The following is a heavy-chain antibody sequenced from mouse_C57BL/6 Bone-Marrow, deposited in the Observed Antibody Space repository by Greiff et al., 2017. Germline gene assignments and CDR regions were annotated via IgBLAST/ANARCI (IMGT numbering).Heavy chain of an antibody. CDR2: INPGSGGT. V-gene: IGHV1-54*01. Sequence: QVQLQQSGAELVRPGTSVKVSCKASGYAFTNYLIEWVKQRPGQGLEWIGVINPGSGGTNYNEKFKGKATLTADKSSSTAYMQLSSLTSEDAAVYFCARDGYYVEGAVDYWGQGTSVTVSS. D-gene: IGHD2-3*01. CDR3: ARDGYYVEGAVDY. CDR1: GYAFTNYL. J-gene: IGHJ4*01.